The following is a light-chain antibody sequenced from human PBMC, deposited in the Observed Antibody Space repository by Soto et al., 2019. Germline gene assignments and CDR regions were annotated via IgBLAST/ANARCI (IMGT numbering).Light chain of an antibody. J-gene: IGLJ1*01. CDR2: DVS. CDR1: SSDVGGSTY. CDR3: CSYAGSYTLGV. V-gene: IGLV2-11*01. Sequence: QSVLTQPRSVSGPPGQSVTISCTGTSSDVGGSTYVSWYQQNPGKAPKLMIYDVSIRPSGVPDRFSGSKSGNTASLTISGLQAEDEADYYCCSYAGSYTLGVFGTGTKVTVL.